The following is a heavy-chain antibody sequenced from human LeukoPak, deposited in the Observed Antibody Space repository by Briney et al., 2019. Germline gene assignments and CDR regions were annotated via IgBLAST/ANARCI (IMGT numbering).Heavy chain of an antibody. Sequence: SETLSLTCTVSGGSISSGGYYWSWIRQPPGKGLEWIGYIYHAGSTFYNPSLRSRVTVSVDTSKNQFSLKLRYMTAADTAVYYCARVDIEYSSSSTAINWFDPWGQGTLVTVSS. J-gene: IGHJ5*02. CDR3: ARVDIEYSSSSTAINWFDP. CDR1: GGSISSGGYY. V-gene: IGHV4-30-2*01. D-gene: IGHD6-6*01. CDR2: IYHAGST.